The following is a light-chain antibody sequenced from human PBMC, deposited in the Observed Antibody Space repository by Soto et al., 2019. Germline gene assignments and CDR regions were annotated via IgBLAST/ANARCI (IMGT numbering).Light chain of an antibody. Sequence: SYELTQPPSVSVSPGQTARITCSGDKLGDKYASWYQQRPGQSPVLVIFEDTKRPSGIPERFSGSNSGNTATLTISGAQAMDEADYYCQAWVSSTVVFGTGTKLTV. CDR1: KLGDKY. J-gene: IGLJ1*01. CDR2: EDT. V-gene: IGLV3-1*01. CDR3: QAWVSSTVV.